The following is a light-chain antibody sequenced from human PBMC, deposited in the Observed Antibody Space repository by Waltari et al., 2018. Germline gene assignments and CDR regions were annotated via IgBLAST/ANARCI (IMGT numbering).Light chain of an antibody. CDR3: QQYGTSPGT. Sequence: EIVWTQSPGTLPLTPGERATLSCRAIQSVRSSYLAWYQQNPGQAPWLLIYGASSRATGIPDRFSGSGSGTDFTLTISRLEPEDFVVYYCQQYGTSPGTFGQGTRLEIK. CDR1: QSVRSSY. J-gene: IGKJ5*01. CDR2: GAS. V-gene: IGKV3-20*01.